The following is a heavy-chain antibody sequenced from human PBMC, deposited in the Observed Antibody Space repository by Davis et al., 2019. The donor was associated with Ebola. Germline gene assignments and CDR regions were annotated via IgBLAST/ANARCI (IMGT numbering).Heavy chain of an antibody. Sequence: MPLETLSLTCAVYGGSFNGFEWGWIRQPPGKGLEWIGEINHSGSANYSPSLKSRATLSIDTSKNQFSLKLTSVTAAGTAAYYCGRVDDIWGQGTLVTVSS. D-gene: IGHD3-22*01. V-gene: IGHV4-34*01. J-gene: IGHJ4*02. CDR3: GRVDDI. CDR2: INHSGSA. CDR1: GGSFNGFE.